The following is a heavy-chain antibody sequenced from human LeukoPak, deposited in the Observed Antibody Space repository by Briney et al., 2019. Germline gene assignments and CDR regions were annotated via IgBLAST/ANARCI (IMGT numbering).Heavy chain of an antibody. D-gene: IGHD2-2*01. J-gene: IGHJ4*02. CDR3: ARALPTFSTFTSFFDY. V-gene: IGHV1-46*01. CDR1: GYTFTSYG. CDR2: IKPSVSTT. Sequence: ASVKVPCKASGYTFTSYGINWVRQAPGQGLEWMGIIKPSVSTTSYSQRFQDRVTMTSDMSTSTVYMDLSSLRSDDTAVYYCARALPTFSTFTSFFDYWGQGSLVTVSS.